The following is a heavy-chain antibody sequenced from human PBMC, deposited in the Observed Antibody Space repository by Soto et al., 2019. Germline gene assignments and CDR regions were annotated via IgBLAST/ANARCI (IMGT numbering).Heavy chain of an antibody. CDR3: ARHPRLRIAVAGTLHAFDI. V-gene: IGHV5-10-1*01. CDR1: GYSFAGYW. D-gene: IGHD6-19*01. Sequence: GESLKISCKGSGYSFAGYWITWVRQKPGKGLEWMGRIDPSDSQTYYSPSFRGHVTISVTKSITTVFLQWSSLRASDTAMYYCARHPRLRIAVAGTLHAFDIWGQGTMVTVSS. J-gene: IGHJ3*02. CDR2: IDPSDSQT.